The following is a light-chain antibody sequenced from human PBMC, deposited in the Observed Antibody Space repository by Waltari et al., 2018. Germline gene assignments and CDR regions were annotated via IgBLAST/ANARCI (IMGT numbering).Light chain of an antibody. CDR1: QGISSY. V-gene: IGKV1-9*01. CDR2: AAS. CDR3: QERSNWPPIT. J-gene: IGKJ5*01. Sequence: DIQLTQSPSFLSASVGDRVTITCRASQGISSYLAWYQQKPGKAPKLLIYAASTLQSGVPSRFSGSGSGTEFTLSISNLEPEDFAVYYCQERSNWPPITFGQGTRLEIK.